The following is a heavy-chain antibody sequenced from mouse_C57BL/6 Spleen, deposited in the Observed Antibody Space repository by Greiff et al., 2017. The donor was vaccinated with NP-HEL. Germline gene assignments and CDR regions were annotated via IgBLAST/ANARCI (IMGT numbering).Heavy chain of an antibody. CDR2: IYPGSGNT. CDR1: GYTFTDYY. CDR3: AREGGLFTYAMDY. D-gene: IGHD1-1*01. Sequence: QVQLQQSGAELVRPGASVKLSCKASGYTFTDYYINWVKQRPGQGLEWIARIYPGSGNTYYNEKFKGKATLTAEKSSSTAYMQLSSLTSEDSAVYFCAREGGLFTYAMDYWGQGTSVTVSS. J-gene: IGHJ4*01. V-gene: IGHV1-76*01.